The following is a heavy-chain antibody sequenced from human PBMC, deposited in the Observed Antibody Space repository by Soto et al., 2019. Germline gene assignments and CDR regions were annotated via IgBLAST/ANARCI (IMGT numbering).Heavy chain of an antibody. CDR3: TTAKRYSGYDASYYYYGMDV. CDR2: IKSKTDGGTT. J-gene: IGHJ6*02. V-gene: IGHV3-15*01. CDR1: GFTFSNAW. Sequence: GGSLRLSCAASGFTFSNAWMSWVRQAPGKXLEWVGRIKSKTDGGTTDYAAPVKGRFTISRDDSKNTLYLQMNSLKTEDTAVYYCTTAKRYSGYDASYYYYGMDVWGQGTTVTVSS. D-gene: IGHD5-12*01.